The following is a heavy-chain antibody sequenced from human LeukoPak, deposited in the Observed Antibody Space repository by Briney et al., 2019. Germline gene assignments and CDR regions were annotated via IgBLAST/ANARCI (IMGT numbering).Heavy chain of an antibody. V-gene: IGHV4-39*01. Sequence: SETLSLTCTVSGGSISSSSYYWGWIRQPPGKGLEWIGSIYYSGSTYYNSSLKSRVTISVDTSKNQFSLKLSSVTAADTAVYYCARLTTESLYYYYGMDVWGQGTTVTVSS. CDR3: ARLTTESLYYYYGMDV. J-gene: IGHJ6*02. CDR1: GGSISSSSYY. CDR2: IYYSGST. D-gene: IGHD4-4*01.